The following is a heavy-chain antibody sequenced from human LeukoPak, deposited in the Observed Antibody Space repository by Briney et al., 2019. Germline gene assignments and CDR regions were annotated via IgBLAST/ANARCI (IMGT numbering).Heavy chain of an antibody. CDR2: IYSGGST. CDR1: GFTVSSNY. V-gene: IGHV3-66*01. Sequence: PGGSLRLSCAASGFTVSSNYMSWVRQAPGKGLEWVSVIYSGGSTYYADSVKGRFTISRDKSKNTLYLQMNSLRAEDTAVYYCAKAYYSSSWGGYYYYMDVWGKGTTVTVSS. D-gene: IGHD6-13*01. CDR3: AKAYYSSSWGGYYYYMDV. J-gene: IGHJ6*03.